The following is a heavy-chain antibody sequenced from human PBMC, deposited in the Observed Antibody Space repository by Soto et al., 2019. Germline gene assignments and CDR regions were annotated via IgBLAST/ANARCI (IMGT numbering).Heavy chain of an antibody. Sequence: ASVKVSCKASVYTFTSYGISWVRQAPGQGLEWMSWISAYNGNTKYAQKLQGRVTMTTDTSTSTAYMELRSLRSDDTAVYYCARGGSSSWYSLNFDYWGQGTLVTVSS. J-gene: IGHJ4*02. CDR3: ARGGSSSWYSLNFDY. CDR2: ISAYNGNT. V-gene: IGHV1-18*01. D-gene: IGHD6-13*01. CDR1: VYTFTSYG.